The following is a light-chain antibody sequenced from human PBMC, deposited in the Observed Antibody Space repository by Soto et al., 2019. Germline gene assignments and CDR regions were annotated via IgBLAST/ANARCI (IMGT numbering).Light chain of an antibody. CDR1: QAISSW. J-gene: IGKJ5*01. V-gene: IGKV1D-12*01. Sequence: DIQMTQSPSSVSASVGDRVTITCRASQAISSWLAWYQQRPGKAPKLLIYAASILQSGVPPRFSGSGSGTDFTLTISSLQPEDFATYYCQQANGFPITFGQGTRLEIK. CDR3: QQANGFPIT. CDR2: AAS.